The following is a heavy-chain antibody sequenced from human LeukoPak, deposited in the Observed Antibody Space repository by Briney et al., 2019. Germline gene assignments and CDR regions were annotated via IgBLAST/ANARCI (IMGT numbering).Heavy chain of an antibody. Sequence: SETLSLTCTVSGGSISSNNYYWGWIRQPPGKGLEWIVNIYYSGSTYYNPSLKSRVTISVDTSKNQLSLKLSSVTAADTAVYYCARGAGTGYYSELDYWGQGTLVTVSS. V-gene: IGHV4-39*07. CDR1: GGSISSNNYY. CDR3: ARGAGTGYYSELDY. CDR2: IYYSGST. J-gene: IGHJ4*02. D-gene: IGHD3-9*01.